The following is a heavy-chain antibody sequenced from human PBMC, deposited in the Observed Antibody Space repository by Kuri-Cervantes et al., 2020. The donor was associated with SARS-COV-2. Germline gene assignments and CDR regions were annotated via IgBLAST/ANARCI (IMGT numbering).Heavy chain of an antibody. D-gene: IGHD6-19*01. CDR2: INTNSGGT. Sequence: ASVQVSCKASGYTFTRYYMHWVRQAPGQGLEWMGLINTNSGGTNYAQKFQGRVTITADKSTSTAYMELRSLRSAAAAVYYCARDRGSSGWSWVYYYFGMDVWGQGTTVTVSS. CDR3: ARDRGSSGWSWVYYYFGMDV. V-gene: IGHV1-2*02. CDR1: GYTFTRYY. J-gene: IGHJ6*02.